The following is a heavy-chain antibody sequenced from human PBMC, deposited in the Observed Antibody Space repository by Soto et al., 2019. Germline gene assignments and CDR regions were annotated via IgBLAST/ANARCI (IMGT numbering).Heavy chain of an antibody. CDR2: VEPEVGET. J-gene: IGHJ4*02. V-gene: IGHV1-69-2*01. CDR3: AVLVGATPIDF. CDR1: GYTFTDYY. D-gene: IGHD1-26*01. Sequence: EVQLVQSGAELKKPGTTLKISCKVSGYTFTDYYINCVKLAPGKGLEWVGRVEPEVGETLYAENFQGRVTMTADTSRDTAYMELSSLKYDDTAVYYCAVLVGATPIDFWGQGTLVTVSS.